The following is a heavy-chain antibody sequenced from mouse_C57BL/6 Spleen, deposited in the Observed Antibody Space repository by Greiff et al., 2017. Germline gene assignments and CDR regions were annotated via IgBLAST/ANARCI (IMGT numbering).Heavy chain of an antibody. CDR1: GYTFSSSW. V-gene: IGHV1-82*01. Sequence: QVQLQQSGPELVKPGASVKISCKASGYTFSSSWMNWVKQRPGQGLEWIGRIYPGDGDTNYNGKFKGKATLTADKSSSTAYMQLSSLTSEDSAVYFCSGLGQYYIDYWGQGTTLTVSS. CDR2: IYPGDGDT. CDR3: SGLGQYYIDY. D-gene: IGHD3-3*01. J-gene: IGHJ2*01.